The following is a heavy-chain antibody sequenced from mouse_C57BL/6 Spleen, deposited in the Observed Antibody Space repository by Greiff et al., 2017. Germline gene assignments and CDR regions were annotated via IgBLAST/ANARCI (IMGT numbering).Heavy chain of an antibody. CDR1: GYTFTSYW. Sequence: QVQLKQPGAELVRPGSSVKLSCKASGYTFTSYWMHWVKQRPIQGLEWIGNIDPSDSETHYNQKFKDKATLTVDKSSSTAYMQRSSLTSEDSAVYYCARSRLYVDYWGQGTTLTVSS. CDR3: ARSRLYVDY. J-gene: IGHJ2*01. D-gene: IGHD1-2*01. V-gene: IGHV1-52*01. CDR2: IDPSDSET.